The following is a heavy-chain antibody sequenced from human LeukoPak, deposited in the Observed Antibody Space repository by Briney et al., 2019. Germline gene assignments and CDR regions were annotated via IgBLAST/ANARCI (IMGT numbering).Heavy chain of an antibody. Sequence: SETLSLTCAVYGGSFSGYYWSWIRQPPGKGLEWIGSIYHSGSTYYNPSLKSRVTISVDTSKNQFSLKLSSVTAADTAVYYCARGGVAYYDFWGQGTLVTVSS. CDR1: GGSFSGYY. V-gene: IGHV4-34*01. D-gene: IGHD3-3*01. CDR3: ARGGVAYYDF. CDR2: IYHSGST. J-gene: IGHJ4*02.